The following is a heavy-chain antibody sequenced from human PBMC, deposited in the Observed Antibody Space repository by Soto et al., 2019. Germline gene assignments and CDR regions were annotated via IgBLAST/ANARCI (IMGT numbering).Heavy chain of an antibody. V-gene: IGHV3-33*01. J-gene: IGHJ4*02. CDR1: GFTFSSYG. CDR3: ARDGSSGWLVDY. Sequence: QVQLVESGGGVVQPGRSLRLSCAASGFTFSSYGMHWVRQAPGKGLEWVAVIWYDGSNKYYADSVKGRFTISRDNSKNTLYLQMNSLRAEDTAVYSCARDGSSGWLVDYWGQGTLVTVSS. CDR2: IWYDGSNK. D-gene: IGHD6-19*01.